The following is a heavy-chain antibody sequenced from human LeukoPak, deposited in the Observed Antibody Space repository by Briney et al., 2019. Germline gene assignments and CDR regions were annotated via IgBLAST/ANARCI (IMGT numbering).Heavy chain of an antibody. V-gene: IGHV1-18*01. J-gene: IGHJ4*02. D-gene: IGHD6-19*01. Sequence: ASVKVSCKASGYTFTRYGISWVRQAPGEGLEWMGWISAKNGDTKYVQKFQGRVTMTTDTSTSTAYMDLRTLRSDDTAVYYCARDSSGWYYLDYWGQGTLVTVSS. CDR2: ISAKNGDT. CDR3: ARDSSGWYYLDY. CDR1: GYTFTRYG.